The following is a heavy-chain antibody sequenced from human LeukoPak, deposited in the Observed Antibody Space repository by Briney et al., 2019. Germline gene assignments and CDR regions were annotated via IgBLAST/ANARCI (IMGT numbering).Heavy chain of an antibody. CDR1: GYSIGSGYS. CDR2: IYHIGST. V-gene: IGHV4-38-2*01. CDR3: ARWDSGYDYFDY. J-gene: IGHJ4*02. D-gene: IGHD5-12*01. Sequence: SQTLSPTFSVAGYSIGSGYSWAWIRQPPGKGLGWIGSIYHIGSTTYNPSLKSRVPISLHTTKTQFCLKLSSATAADTAVYYCARWDSGYDYFDYWGQGTLATVSS.